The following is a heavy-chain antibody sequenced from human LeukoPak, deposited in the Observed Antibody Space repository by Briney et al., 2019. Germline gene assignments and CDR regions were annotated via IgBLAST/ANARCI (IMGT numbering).Heavy chain of an antibody. D-gene: IGHD3-10*01. V-gene: IGHV1-69*06. CDR2: IIPIFGTA. Sequence: ASVKVSCKASGYTFTSYDINWVRQATGQGLEWMGGIIPIFGTANYAQKFQGRVTITADKSTSTAYMELSSLRSEDAAVYYCARDYGSGAYYYYYMDVWGKGTTVTVTS. CDR3: ARDYGSGAYYYYYMDV. CDR1: GYTFTSYD. J-gene: IGHJ6*03.